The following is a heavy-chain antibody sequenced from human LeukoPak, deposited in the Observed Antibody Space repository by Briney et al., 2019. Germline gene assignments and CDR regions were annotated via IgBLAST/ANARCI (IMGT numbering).Heavy chain of an antibody. CDR1: VFTFSSYS. Sequence: AGGSMRLSCAASVFTFSSYSISWVRQAPWKGLEWVSAISGSGGSTYYADSVKGRFTISRDNSKNTLYLQMNSLRAEDTAVYYCATPMTYFDYWGQGTLVTVSS. V-gene: IGHV3-23*01. CDR2: ISGSGGST. J-gene: IGHJ4*02. CDR3: ATPMTYFDY.